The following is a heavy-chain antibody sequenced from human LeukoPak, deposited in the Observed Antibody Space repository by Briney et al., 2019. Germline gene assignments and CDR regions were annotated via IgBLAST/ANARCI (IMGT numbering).Heavy chain of an antibody. J-gene: IGHJ4*02. Sequence: GASVKVSCKASGYTFTSYYVHWVRHAPGQGLEWVGIINPSDGSTTYAQMFQGRVTMTRDTSPRTVYMELSSLRSEDTAAYYCARGAAGGDFDYWGQGTLVTVSS. CDR2: INPSDGST. V-gene: IGHV1-46*01. D-gene: IGHD6-13*01. CDR1: GYTFTSYY. CDR3: ARGAAGGDFDY.